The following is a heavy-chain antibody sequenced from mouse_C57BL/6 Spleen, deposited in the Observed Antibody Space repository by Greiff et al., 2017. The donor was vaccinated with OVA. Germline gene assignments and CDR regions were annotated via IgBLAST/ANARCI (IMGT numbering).Heavy chain of an antibody. V-gene: IGHV1-69*01. J-gene: IGHJ4*01. Sequence: VKLQESGAELVMPGASVKLSCKASGYTFTSYWMHWVKQRPGQGLEWIGEIDPSDSYTNYNQKFKGKSTLTVDKSSSTAYMQLSSLTSEDSAVYYCARRGDYGYAMDYWGQGTSVTVSS. CDR3: ARRGDYGYAMDY. D-gene: IGHD2-4*01. CDR1: GYTFTSYW. CDR2: IDPSDSYT.